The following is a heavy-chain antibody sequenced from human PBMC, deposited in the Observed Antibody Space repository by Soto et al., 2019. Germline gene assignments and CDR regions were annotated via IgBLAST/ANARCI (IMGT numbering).Heavy chain of an antibody. D-gene: IGHD5-18*01. V-gene: IGHV4-59*01. CDR1: GGSISSYY. CDR2: IYYSGST. J-gene: IGHJ5*02. Sequence: QVQLQESGPGLVKPSETLSLTCTVSGGSISSYYWSWIRQPPGKGLEWIGYIYYSGSTNYNPSLKSRVTISVDTSKNQCSLKLSSVTAADTAVYDCARGGDTATYNWFDPWGQGTLVTVSS. CDR3: ARGGDTATYNWFDP.